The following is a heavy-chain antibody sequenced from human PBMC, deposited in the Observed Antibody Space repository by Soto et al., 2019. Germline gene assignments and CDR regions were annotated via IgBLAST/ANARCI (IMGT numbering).Heavy chain of an antibody. V-gene: IGHV6-1*01. CDR1: GDSVSSSSVT. Sequence: PSQTLSLTCAISGDSVSSSSVTWNWIRQSPSRGLEWLGRTYYRSKWYNDYAESVKSRITINPDTSKNQFSLHLNSVTPEDTAVYFCVRLIGNSWLDFWGQGTLVPSPQ. D-gene: IGHD1-26*01. J-gene: IGHJ5*01. CDR2: TYYRSKWYN. CDR3: VRLIGNSWLDF.